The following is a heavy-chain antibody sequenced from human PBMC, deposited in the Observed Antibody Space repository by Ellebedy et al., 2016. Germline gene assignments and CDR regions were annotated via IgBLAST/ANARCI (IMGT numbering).Heavy chain of an antibody. V-gene: IGHV3-30-3*01. D-gene: IGHD3-9*01. CDR1: GFTFSRFA. J-gene: IGHJ5*02. CDR3: ARGYFDILTGYYPVGWFDP. CDR2: IAYDGSNN. Sequence: GESLKISCAASGFTFSRFAMHWVRQAPGKGLEWVAGIAYDGSNNNYADSVKGRFIISRDNAKNSLYLQMNSLRDEDTAVYYCARGYFDILTGYYPVGWFDPWGQGTLVTVSS.